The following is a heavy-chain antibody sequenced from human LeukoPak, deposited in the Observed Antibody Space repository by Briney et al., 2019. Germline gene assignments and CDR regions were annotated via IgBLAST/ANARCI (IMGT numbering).Heavy chain of an antibody. CDR2: ISGSGGST. J-gene: IGHJ3*01. CDR1: GFTFSNYA. Sequence: GGSLRLSCAASGFTFSNYAMSWVRQAPGKGLEWVSLISGSGGSTYYADSVKGRFTISRDNSMDTLYLQMNSLGAEDTAVYYCARDHYSGSGSYYRAFDFWGQGTMVTVSS. CDR3: ARDHYSGSGSYYRAFDF. D-gene: IGHD3-10*01. V-gene: IGHV3-23*01.